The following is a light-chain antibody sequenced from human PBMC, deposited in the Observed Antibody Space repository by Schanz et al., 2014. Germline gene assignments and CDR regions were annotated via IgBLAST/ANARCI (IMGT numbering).Light chain of an antibody. J-gene: IGKJ3*01. Sequence: EIVLTQSPGTLSLSTGERATLSCRASQSVSSVFLAWYQQKPGQAPRLLIFGASNRATGIPDRFSGSGSGTDFTLTISRLEPEDFAVYYCQQYGSSPITFGPGTKVDIK. CDR1: QSVSSVF. CDR2: GAS. CDR3: QQYGSSPIT. V-gene: IGKV3-20*01.